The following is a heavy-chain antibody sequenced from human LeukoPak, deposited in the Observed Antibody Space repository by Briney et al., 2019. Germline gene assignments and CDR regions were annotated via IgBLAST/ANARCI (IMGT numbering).Heavy chain of an antibody. J-gene: IGHJ4*02. CDR1: GGSFSGYY. CDR3: ASYCSSTSCEPKARGGSH. CDR2: INHSGST. D-gene: IGHD2-2*01. Sequence: SETLSLTCAVYGGSFSGYYWSWIRQPPGKGLEWIGEINHSGSTNYNPSLKSRVTISVDTSKNQFSLKLSSVTAADTAVYYCASYCSSTSCEPKARGGSHWGQGTLVTVSS. V-gene: IGHV4-34*01.